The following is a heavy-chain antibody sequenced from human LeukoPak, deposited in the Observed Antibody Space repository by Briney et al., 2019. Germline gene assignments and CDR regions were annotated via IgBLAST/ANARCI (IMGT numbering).Heavy chain of an antibody. CDR1: GGSFSGYY. CDR3: ASSIAAAGNDY. Sequence: SETLSLTCAVYGGSFSGYYWSCIRQPPGKGLEWIGEINHSGSTNYNPSLKSRVTISVDTSKNQFSLKLSSVTAADTAVYYCASSIAAAGNDYWGQGTLVTVSS. D-gene: IGHD6-13*01. J-gene: IGHJ4*02. V-gene: IGHV4-34*01. CDR2: INHSGST.